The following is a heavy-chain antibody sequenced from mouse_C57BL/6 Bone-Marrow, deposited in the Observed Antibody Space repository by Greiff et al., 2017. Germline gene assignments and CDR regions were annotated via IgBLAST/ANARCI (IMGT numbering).Heavy chain of an antibody. CDR2: INPSSGST. CDR3: ARYFTALESDY. J-gene: IGHJ2*01. D-gene: IGHD1-1*01. CDR1: GYTFTNYW. Sequence: QVKLQQSGAELVKPGASVKLSCKASGYTFTNYWMHWVKQRPGQGLEWIGYINPSSGSTKYNHKFKDKATLTVDTSYSTLYMQLTSLTYEDTAVFLCARYFTALESDYWGQGTTVTV. V-gene: IGHV1-7*01.